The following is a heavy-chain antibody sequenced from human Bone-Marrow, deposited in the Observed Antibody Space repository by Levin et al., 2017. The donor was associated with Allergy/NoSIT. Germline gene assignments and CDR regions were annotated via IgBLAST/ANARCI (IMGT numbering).Heavy chain of an antibody. V-gene: IGHV3-21*01. CDR2: ISSSSSYI. CDR3: ASPVTTLAG. Sequence: LSLTCAASGFTFSSSSMNWVRQAPGKGLEWVSSISSSSSYIYYADSVKGRFTISRDNAKNSLYLQMNSLRAEDTAVYYCASPVTTLAGWGQGTLVTVSS. J-gene: IGHJ4*02. D-gene: IGHD4-17*01. CDR1: GFTFSSSS.